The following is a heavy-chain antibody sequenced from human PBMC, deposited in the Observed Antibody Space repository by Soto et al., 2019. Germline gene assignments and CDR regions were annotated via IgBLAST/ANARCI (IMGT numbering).Heavy chain of an antibody. V-gene: IGHV3-48*01. J-gene: IGHJ4*02. CDR3: AKSALVSSGWYYYFDY. CDR2: ISSSSSST. CDR1: GFTFSSYS. Sequence: GGSLRLSCAASGFTFSSYSMNWVRQAPGKGLEWVSYISSSSSSTYYADSVKGRFTISRDNSKNTLYLQMNSLRAEDTAVYYCAKSALVSSGWYYYFDYWGQGTLVTVSS. D-gene: IGHD6-19*01.